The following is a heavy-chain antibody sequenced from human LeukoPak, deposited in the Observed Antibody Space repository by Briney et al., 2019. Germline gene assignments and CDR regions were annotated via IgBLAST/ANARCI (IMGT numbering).Heavy chain of an antibody. J-gene: IGHJ4*02. V-gene: IGHV3-48*03. D-gene: IGHD3-16*01. CDR3: VRDWGAWG. CDR2: TSGSGETV. CDR1: GFIFNSFW. Sequence: GGSLRLSCEASGFIFNSFWMSWVRQAPGKGLEWVSYTSGSGETVYYRDSVKGRFTISRDNAKNSLHLQMDSLRVDDTAVYYCVRDWGAWGWGQGTLVSVSS.